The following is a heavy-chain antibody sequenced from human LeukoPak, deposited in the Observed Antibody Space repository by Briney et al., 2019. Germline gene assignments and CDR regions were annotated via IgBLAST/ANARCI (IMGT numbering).Heavy chain of an antibody. V-gene: IGHV3-23*01. D-gene: IGHD3-10*01. CDR3: AKDLLVRACDY. CDR1: GFTFNNYA. CDR2: ITGSGAYT. Sequence: GGSLRLSCTASGFTFNNYAMTWVRQAPGKGLEWVSAITGSGAYTNYADSVKGRFTISRDNSKNTLYLQMNSLRAEDTAVYYCAKDLLVRACDYWGQGTLVTVSS. J-gene: IGHJ4*02.